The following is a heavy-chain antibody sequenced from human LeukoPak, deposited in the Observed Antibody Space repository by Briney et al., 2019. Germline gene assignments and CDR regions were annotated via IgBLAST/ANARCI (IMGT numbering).Heavy chain of an antibody. V-gene: IGHV4-34*01. J-gene: IGHJ3*02. CDR3: AREDSSGDDAFDI. CDR2: INHSGST. D-gene: IGHD6-19*01. CDR1: GGSFSGYY. Sequence: PSETLSLTCAVYGGSFSGYYWSWIRQPPGKGLEWIGEINHSGSTNYNPSLKSRVTISVDTSKNQFSLKLSSVTAADTAVYYCAREDSSGDDAFDIWGQGTMVTVSS.